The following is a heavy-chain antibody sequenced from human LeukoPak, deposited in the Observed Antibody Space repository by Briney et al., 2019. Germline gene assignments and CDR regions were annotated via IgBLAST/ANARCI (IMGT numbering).Heavy chain of an antibody. CDR3: AKDLGFGGYAFDI. CDR2: ISGSGGST. CDR1: GFTFSSYA. J-gene: IGHJ3*02. D-gene: IGHD3-10*01. V-gene: IGHV3-23*01. Sequence: GGSLRLSCAASGFTFSSYAMSWVRRAPGKGLEWVSAISGSGGSTYYADSVKGRFTISRDNSKNTLYLQMNSLRAEDTAVYYCAKDLGFGGYAFDIWGQGTMVTVSS.